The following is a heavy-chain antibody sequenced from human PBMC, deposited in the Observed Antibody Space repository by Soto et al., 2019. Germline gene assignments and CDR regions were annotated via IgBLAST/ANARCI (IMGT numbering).Heavy chain of an antibody. CDR2: ISWDDDK. V-gene: IGHV2-5*02. CDR1: GFSLSTGGVG. CDR3: APTNVVGNALDI. D-gene: IGHD2-15*01. Sequence: QITLKESGPTLVKPTQTLTLTCTFSGFSLSTGGVGVGWIRQPPGKALEWLALISWDDDKRYSPSLKSRLTITKDTCKNQVVLTMNNMERVDTAPYYCAPTNVVGNALDICGQGTMVTVSS. J-gene: IGHJ3*02.